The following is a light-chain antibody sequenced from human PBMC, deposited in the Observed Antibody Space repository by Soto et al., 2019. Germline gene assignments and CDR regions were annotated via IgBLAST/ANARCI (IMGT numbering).Light chain of an antibody. J-gene: IGKJ4*01. CDR3: QQYNSYLLT. V-gene: IGKV1-5*03. CDR2: KAS. CDR1: QSISSW. Sequence: DIQMTQSPSTLSASVGDRVTITCRASQSISSWLAWYQQKPGKAPKVLIYKASSLESGVPSRFSGSGSGAEFTLTISSLQPDDFATYYCQQYNSYLLTFGGGTKVDIK.